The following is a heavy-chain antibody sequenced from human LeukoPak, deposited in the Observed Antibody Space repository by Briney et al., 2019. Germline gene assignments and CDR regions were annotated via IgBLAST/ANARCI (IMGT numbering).Heavy chain of an antibody. CDR2: INPSGGST. CDR3: ARDRSSGWYPLDY. J-gene: IGHJ4*02. V-gene: IGHV1-46*01. Sequence: ASGKVSCKASGYIFTNYYMHWVRQAPGQGLEWMGIINPSGGSTSYAQKFQGRVTMTTDSPTSTVYLELSSLRSEDTAMYYCARDRSSGWYPLDYWGQGTLVTVSS. CDR1: GYIFTNYY. D-gene: IGHD6-13*01.